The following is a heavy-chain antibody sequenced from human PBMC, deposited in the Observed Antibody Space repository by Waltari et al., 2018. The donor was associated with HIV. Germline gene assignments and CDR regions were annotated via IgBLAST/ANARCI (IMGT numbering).Heavy chain of an antibody. CDR1: GFTFSSYA. CDR3: AKEADYYGSGSYYKNWFDP. CDR2: IMGSGGST. J-gene: IGHJ5*02. Sequence: EVQLLESGGGLVQPGGSLRLSCEASGFTFSSYAMSWVRQAPGKGLEWVSAIMGSGGSTYYADSVKGRFTISRDNSKNTLYLQMNSLRAEDTAVYYCAKEADYYGSGSYYKNWFDPWGQGTLVTVSS. D-gene: IGHD3-10*01. V-gene: IGHV3-23*01.